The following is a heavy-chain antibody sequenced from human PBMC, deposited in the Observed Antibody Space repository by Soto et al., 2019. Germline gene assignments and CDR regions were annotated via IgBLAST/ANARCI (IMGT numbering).Heavy chain of an antibody. Sequence: GGSLRLSCAASGFTFSSYGMHWVRQAPGKGLEWVAVIWYDGSNKYYADSVKGRFTISRDNSKNTLYLQMNSLRAEDTVVYYCERDLNTFGGAIVIVGDFDIWGQGTMVTVSS. CDR1: GFTFSSYG. V-gene: IGHV3-33*01. CDR3: ERDLNTFGGAIVIVGDFDI. J-gene: IGHJ3*02. D-gene: IGHD3-16*02. CDR2: IWYDGSNK.